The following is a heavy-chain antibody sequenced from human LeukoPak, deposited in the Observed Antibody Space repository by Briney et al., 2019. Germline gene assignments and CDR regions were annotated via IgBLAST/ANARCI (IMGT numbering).Heavy chain of an antibody. CDR2: INPNSGGT. CDR1: GYTFTGYY. V-gene: IGHV1-2*02. D-gene: IGHD4-17*01. Sequence: GSVKVSCKASGYTFTGYYMHWVRQAPGQGLEWMGWINPNSGGTNYAQKFQGRVTMTRDTSISTAYMELSRLRSDDTAVYYCARERAVGYLRGYYFDYWGQGTLVTVSS. J-gene: IGHJ4*02. CDR3: ARERAVGYLRGYYFDY.